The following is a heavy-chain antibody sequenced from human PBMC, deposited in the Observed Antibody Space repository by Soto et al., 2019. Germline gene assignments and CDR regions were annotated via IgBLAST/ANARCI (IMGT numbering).Heavy chain of an antibody. V-gene: IGHV3-66*04. J-gene: IGHJ3*02. CDR3: ARQTDAFDI. CDR2: IYSGGST. Sequence: PGGSLRLSCAAYGFTVNNNYMSWVRQPPGKGLEWVSLIYSGGSTYYADSVKVRFTISRDNSKNTLYLQMNSLRAEDTAVYYCARQTDAFDIWGQGTMVTVSS. CDR1: GFTVNNNY.